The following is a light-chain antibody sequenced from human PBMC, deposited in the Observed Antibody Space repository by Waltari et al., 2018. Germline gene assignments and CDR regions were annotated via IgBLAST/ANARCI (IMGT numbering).Light chain of an antibody. CDR2: WAS. Sequence: DIVMIQSPDSLAVSLGERATINCKSSQTVLYSSNNKNFLAWYQQKAGQPPKLLINWASTREFGVPDRFSGSGSGTDFTLTISSLQAEDVAVYYCQQYYRTPPTFGQGTKLEIK. CDR3: QQYYRTPPT. V-gene: IGKV4-1*01. J-gene: IGKJ2*01. CDR1: QTVLYSSNNKNF.